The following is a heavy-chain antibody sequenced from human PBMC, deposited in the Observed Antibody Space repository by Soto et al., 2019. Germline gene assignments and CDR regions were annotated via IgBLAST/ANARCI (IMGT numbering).Heavy chain of an antibody. V-gene: IGHV1-69*06. CDR3: ARALISTDIVVVPAAISYYYYGMDV. Sequence: SVKVSCKASGGTFSSYAISWVRQAPGQGLEWMAGIIPIFGTAHYAQKVQGRVTITADKSTSTAYMELSSLRSEDTAVYYCARALISTDIVVVPAAISYYYYGMDVWGQGPTVTVSS. D-gene: IGHD2-2*02. CDR2: IIPIFGTA. J-gene: IGHJ6*02. CDR1: GGTFSSYA.